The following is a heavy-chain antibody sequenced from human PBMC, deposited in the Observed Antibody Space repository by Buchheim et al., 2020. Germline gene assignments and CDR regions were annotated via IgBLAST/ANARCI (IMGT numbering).Heavy chain of an antibody. CDR2: IKQDGSEK. CDR3: ARDWKYDILTGWGRYYYYYMDV. CDR1: GFTFSSYW. J-gene: IGHJ6*03. Sequence: EVQLVESGGGLVQPGGSLRLSCAASGFTFSSYWMSWVRQAPGKGLEWVANIKQDGSEKYYVDSVKGRFTISRDNDKHSLYLQMNSLRAEDTAVYYCARDWKYDILTGWGRYYYYYMDVWGKGTT. V-gene: IGHV3-7*01. D-gene: IGHD3-9*01.